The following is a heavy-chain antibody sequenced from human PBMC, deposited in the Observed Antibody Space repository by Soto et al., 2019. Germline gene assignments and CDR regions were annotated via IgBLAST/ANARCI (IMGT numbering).Heavy chain of an antibody. V-gene: IGHV3-13*01. Sequence: VQLVESGGGLVQPGGSLRLSCAASGFTFSTYDMHWVRQVTGKGLEWVSAIRTAGDTYYPGSVKGRFTISRENAKNSLYLQMDSLRVEDTAVYYCARVKSNGWYYFDNWGQGTLVTVSS. CDR3: ARVKSNGWYYFDN. D-gene: IGHD6-19*01. CDR2: IRTAGDT. J-gene: IGHJ4*02. CDR1: GFTFSTYD.